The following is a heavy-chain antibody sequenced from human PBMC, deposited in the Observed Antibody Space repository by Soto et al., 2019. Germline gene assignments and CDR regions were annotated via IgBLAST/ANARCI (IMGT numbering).Heavy chain of an antibody. V-gene: IGHV4-59*01. CDR3: ARRWGRTFDY. Sequence: SETLSLTCTVSGGSISTYYWNWIRQPPGKGLEWIGYIYYSGTTNYSPSLKSRLTISVDTSKNQFSLKLDSVTAADTAVYYCARRWGRTFDYWGQGTLVTVSS. D-gene: IGHD7-27*01. CDR2: IYYSGTT. CDR1: GGSISTYY. J-gene: IGHJ4*02.